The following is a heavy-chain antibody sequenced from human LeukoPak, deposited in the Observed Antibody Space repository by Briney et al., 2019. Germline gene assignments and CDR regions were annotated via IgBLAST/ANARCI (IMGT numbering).Heavy chain of an antibody. J-gene: IGHJ4*02. V-gene: IGHV3-21*01. D-gene: IGHD6-13*01. Sequence: GGTLRLSCAASGFTFGSYSMNWVRQAPGKGLEWVSSISSSSSYIYYADSVKGRFTISRDNAKNSLYLQMNSLRAEDTAVYYCARATVGIAAAGPLDYWGQGTLVTVSS. CDR3: ARATVGIAAAGPLDY. CDR1: GFTFGSYS. CDR2: ISSSSSYI.